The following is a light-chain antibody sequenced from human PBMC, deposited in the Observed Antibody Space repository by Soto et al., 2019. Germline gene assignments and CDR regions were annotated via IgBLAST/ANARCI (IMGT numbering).Light chain of an antibody. CDR2: YES. J-gene: IGKJ5*01. CDR1: QSVSNN. Sequence: EIVMTQSLATLSVSPGERATLSCRASQSVSNNVAWYQQKPGQAPRLLIYYESTRATGIPARFSGSGSGTEFTLTISSLQSEDFALYYCQQYNNWPPITCGQGTRLEIK. CDR3: QQYNNWPPIT. V-gene: IGKV3-15*01.